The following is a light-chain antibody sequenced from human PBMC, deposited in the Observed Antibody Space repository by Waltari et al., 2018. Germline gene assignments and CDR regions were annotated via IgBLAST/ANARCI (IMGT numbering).Light chain of an antibody. Sequence: SYVLTQPPSVSVAPGETSRITCGGANIGGYSVHWYQQKPGQAPVLVLYYDNDRPSGIPERFSGSNFGNTATLTISRVEAGDEADYYCQVSDSTTDLVIFGGGTKLTVL. J-gene: IGLJ2*01. V-gene: IGLV3-21*04. CDR3: QVSDSTTDLVI. CDR2: YDN. CDR1: NIGGYS.